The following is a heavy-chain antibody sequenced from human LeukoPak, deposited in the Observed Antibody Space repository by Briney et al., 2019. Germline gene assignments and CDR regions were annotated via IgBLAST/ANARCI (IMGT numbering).Heavy chain of an antibody. J-gene: IGHJ3*02. CDR3: ARQEGTTVAFDI. CDR2: IYYSGST. D-gene: IGHD4-11*01. V-gene: IGHV4-39*01. CDR1: GGSISSSSYY. Sequence: SETLSLTCTVSGGSISSSSYYWGWIRQPPGKGLEWIGSIYYSGSTYYNPSLKSRVTISVDTSKNQFSLKLSSVTAADTAVYYCARQEGTTVAFDIWGQGTMVTVSS.